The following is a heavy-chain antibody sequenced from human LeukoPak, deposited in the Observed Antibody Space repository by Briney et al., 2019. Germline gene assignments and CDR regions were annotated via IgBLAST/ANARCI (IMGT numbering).Heavy chain of an antibody. CDR1: GFTFSSYG. Sequence: GGSQRLSCAASGFTFSSYGMHWVRQAPGKGLEWVAFIRYDGSNKYHADSVRGRFTISRDNSKNTLYLQMNSLRAEDTAVYYCANSGGDYGEYYFDYWGQGTLVTVSS. D-gene: IGHD4-17*01. CDR3: ANSGGDYGEYYFDY. CDR2: IRYDGSNK. V-gene: IGHV3-30*02. J-gene: IGHJ4*02.